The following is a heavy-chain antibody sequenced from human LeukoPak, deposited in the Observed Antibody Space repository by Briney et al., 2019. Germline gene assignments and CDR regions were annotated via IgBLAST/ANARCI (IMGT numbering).Heavy chain of an antibody. CDR1: GGSISNYNW. J-gene: IGHJ5*02. Sequence: SGTLSLTCAVSGGSISNYNWWSWVRQPPGKGLEWIGEINHNGSTNYVPSLKSRLTISQDTSKNQFSLRLTSLTAADTAVYYCARGRWFGELWLSGNWFDPWGQGTLVTVSS. V-gene: IGHV4-4*02. CDR2: INHNGST. CDR3: ARGRWFGELWLSGNWFDP. D-gene: IGHD3-10*01.